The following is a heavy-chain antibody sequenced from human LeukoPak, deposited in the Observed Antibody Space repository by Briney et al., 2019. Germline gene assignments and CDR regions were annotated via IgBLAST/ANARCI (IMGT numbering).Heavy chain of an antibody. CDR2: ISSSGTTI. V-gene: IGHV3-48*03. CDR3: AKDRCSNGVGCYYYYMDV. CDR1: GFTFRSYE. Sequence: GGSLRLSCAASGFTFRSYEMNWVRQAPGKGLEWVSYISSSGTTIYYADSVKGRFSISRDSSKNILYLQMNSLRAEDTAVYYCAKDRCSNGVGCYYYYMDVWGKGTTVTISS. J-gene: IGHJ6*03. D-gene: IGHD2-8*01.